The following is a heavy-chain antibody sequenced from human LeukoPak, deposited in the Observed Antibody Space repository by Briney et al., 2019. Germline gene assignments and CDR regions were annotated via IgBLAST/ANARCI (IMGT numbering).Heavy chain of an antibody. CDR1: GYSFTSYW. CDR2: IYPGDSDT. CDR3: ARQGAIAAAGTDYYYGMDV. J-gene: IGHJ6*02. Sequence: GESLKISCKGSGYSFTSYWIGWVRQMSGKGLEWMGIIYPGDSDTRYSPSFQGQVTISADKSISTAYLQWSSLKASDTAMYYCARQGAIAAAGTDYYYGMDVWGQGTTVTVSS. D-gene: IGHD6-13*01. V-gene: IGHV5-51*01.